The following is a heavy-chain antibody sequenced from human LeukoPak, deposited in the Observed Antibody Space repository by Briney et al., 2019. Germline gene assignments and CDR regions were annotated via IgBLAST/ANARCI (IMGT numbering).Heavy chain of an antibody. Sequence: GGSLRLSCAASGFTFSSYSMNWVRQAPGKGLEWVSSISSSSSYIYYADSVKGRFTISRDNAKNSLYLQMNSLRAEDTAVYYCAREVPFRGYIDYWGQGTLVTVSS. V-gene: IGHV3-21*01. CDR2: ISSSSSYI. CDR3: AREVPFRGYIDY. D-gene: IGHD3-10*01. CDR1: GFTFSSYS. J-gene: IGHJ4*02.